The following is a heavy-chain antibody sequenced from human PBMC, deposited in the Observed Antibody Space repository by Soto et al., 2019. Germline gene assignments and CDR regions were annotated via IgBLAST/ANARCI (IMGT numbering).Heavy chain of an antibody. Sequence: QVQLVESGGGVVQPGRSLRLSCAASGFTFSAYGMHWVRQAPGKGLEWVAVIWYDGSNKYCADSVKGRFTISRDNSKNTLYLEMNSLRAEDTAVYYCVRKYSSSSPFDYWGQGTLVTVSS. CDR1: GFTFSAYG. CDR2: IWYDGSNK. J-gene: IGHJ4*02. D-gene: IGHD6-6*01. V-gene: IGHV3-33*01. CDR3: VRKYSSSSPFDY.